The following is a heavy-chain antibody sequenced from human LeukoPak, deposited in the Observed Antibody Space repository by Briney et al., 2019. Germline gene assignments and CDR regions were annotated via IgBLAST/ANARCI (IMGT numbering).Heavy chain of an antibody. CDR3: ARNRDGYNSFDY. CDR2: IYYSGSS. J-gene: IGHJ4*02. D-gene: IGHD5-24*01. V-gene: IGHV4-59*06. CDR1: GGSISSYY. Sequence: SETLSLTCTVSGGSISSYYWSWIRQSPGKGLEWIGYIYYSGSSYYNPSLRSRVTISVDTSKNHFSLKLSSVTAADTAVYYCARNRDGYNSFDYWGRGTLVPGSP.